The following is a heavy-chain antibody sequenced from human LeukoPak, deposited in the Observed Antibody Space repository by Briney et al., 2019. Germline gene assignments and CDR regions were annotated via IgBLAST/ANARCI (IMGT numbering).Heavy chain of an antibody. Sequence: ASVKVSRKASGYTFTDYYMHWVRQAPGQGLEWMGWINANRGGTNYAQRFQGRVTMTRDTSITTAYMELSRLKSDDTAVYYCARRYCSSTSCYYFDYWGQGTLVTVSS. D-gene: IGHD2-2*01. J-gene: IGHJ4*02. CDR3: ARRYCSSTSCYYFDY. CDR2: INANRGGT. V-gene: IGHV1-2*02. CDR1: GYTFTDYY.